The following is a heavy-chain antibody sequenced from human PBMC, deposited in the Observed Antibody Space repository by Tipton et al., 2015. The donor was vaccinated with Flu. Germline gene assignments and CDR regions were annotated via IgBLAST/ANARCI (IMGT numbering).Heavy chain of an antibody. CDR2: VHRTGSP. CDR3: ARETRGSKNSAFDI. V-gene: IGHV4-38-2*02. CDR1: GDSIGSQYF. D-gene: IGHD2/OR15-2a*01. J-gene: IGHJ3*02. Sequence: TLSLTCSVSGDSIGSQYFWGWIRQPPGKGLEWIGNVHRTGSPYYNPSLRSRVTIAVDGPKIQFSLRLTSVTAADTAVYYCARETRGSKNSAFDIWGQGTVVTVSS.